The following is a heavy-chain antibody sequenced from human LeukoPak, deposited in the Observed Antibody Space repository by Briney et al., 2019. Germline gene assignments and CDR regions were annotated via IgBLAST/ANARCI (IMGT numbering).Heavy chain of an antibody. CDR1: GLTFGDYA. CDR3: SRYYYDSSGSDDAFDI. Sequence: PGGSLRLSCTVSGLTFGDYAMSWFRQAPGKGLEWVGFIRSKAYGGTTEYAASVKGRFTISRDDSKSIAYLQMNSLKTEDTAVYYCSRYYYDSSGSDDAFDIWGQGTMVTVSS. CDR2: IRSKAYGGTT. V-gene: IGHV3-49*03. J-gene: IGHJ3*02. D-gene: IGHD3-22*01.